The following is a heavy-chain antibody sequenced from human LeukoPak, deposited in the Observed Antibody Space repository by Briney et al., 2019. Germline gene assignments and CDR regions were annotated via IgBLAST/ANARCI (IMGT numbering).Heavy chain of an antibody. CDR2: IYHSGST. D-gene: IGHD5-24*01. CDR3: ARARRDGYNPLFDY. J-gene: IGHJ4*02. V-gene: IGHV4-38-2*02. CDR1: GYSISSGYY. Sequence: PSETLSPTCTVSGYSISSGYYWGWIRQPPGKGLEWIGSIYHSGSTYYNPSLKSRVTISVDTSKNQFSLKLSSVTAADTAVYYCARARRDGYNPLFDYWGQGTLVTVSS.